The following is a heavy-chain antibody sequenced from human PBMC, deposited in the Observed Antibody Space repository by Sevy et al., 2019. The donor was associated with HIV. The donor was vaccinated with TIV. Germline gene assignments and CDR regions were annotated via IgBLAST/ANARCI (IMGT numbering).Heavy chain of an antibody. CDR1: GFSFSSYE. V-gene: IGHV3-23*01. J-gene: IGHJ4*02. CDR2: IYPSGDST. D-gene: IGHD1-1*01. Sequence: GGSLRLSCAASGFSFSSYEMSWVRQAPGKGLEWVSGIYPSGDSTFYADSVKGRFTISRDNSKSTLYLQMNSLGADDTTFCFFEEVEGGSISTRDNWGRGTLVTVSS. CDR3: EEVEGGSISTRDN.